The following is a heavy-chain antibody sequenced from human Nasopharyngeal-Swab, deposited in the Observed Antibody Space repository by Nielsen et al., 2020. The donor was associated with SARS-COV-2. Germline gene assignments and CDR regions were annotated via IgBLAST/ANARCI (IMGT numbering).Heavy chain of an antibody. CDR1: GFTFSSYW. CDR3: AKGGGYNLGDY. J-gene: IGHJ4*02. CDR2: INDRGDDT. Sequence: GGSLRLSCAASGFTFSSYWMSWVRQAPGKGLEWVSVINDRGDDTYYADSVKGRFTISRENSKDTLYLQMDSLRHEDTAVYYCAKGGGYNLGDYWGQGSLVTVSS. V-gene: IGHV3-23*01. D-gene: IGHD5-24*01.